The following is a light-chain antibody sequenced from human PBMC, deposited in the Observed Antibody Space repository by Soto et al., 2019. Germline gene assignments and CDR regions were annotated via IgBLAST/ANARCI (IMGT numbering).Light chain of an antibody. J-gene: IGKJ1*01. CDR1: QDISNY. Sequence: DIQMTQSPSSLSASVGDRVTITCRASQDISNYLTWYQQKPGKVPKLLIYAASTLQSGVPSRFSGSGSGTDFTLTISSLQPEDVATYYCQKYNSPLWTFGQGTKVEIK. CDR2: AAS. V-gene: IGKV1-27*01. CDR3: QKYNSPLWT.